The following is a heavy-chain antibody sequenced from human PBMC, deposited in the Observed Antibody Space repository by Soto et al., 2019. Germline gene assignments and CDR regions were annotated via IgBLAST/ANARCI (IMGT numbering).Heavy chain of an antibody. Sequence: QVQLVQSGAEAKKPGSSVKVSCKASGGTFSSYAISWVRQAPGQGLEWMGGIIPIFGTANYAEKFQGRVTITADESTSTAYMELSSLRSEDTGVYYCARDQDYYDSSGYRHDAFDIWGQGTMVTVSS. CDR3: ARDQDYYDSSGYRHDAFDI. CDR1: GGTFSSYA. D-gene: IGHD3-22*01. V-gene: IGHV1-69*01. CDR2: IIPIFGTA. J-gene: IGHJ3*02.